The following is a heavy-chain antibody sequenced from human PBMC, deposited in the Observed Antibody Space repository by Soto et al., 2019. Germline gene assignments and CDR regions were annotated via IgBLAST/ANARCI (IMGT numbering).Heavy chain of an antibody. D-gene: IGHD3-3*01. V-gene: IGHV3-21*01. CDR2: ISSSSYI. CDR1: GFTFSSYS. CDR3: ARVPTYYDFWSGFQPNWFDP. J-gene: IGHJ5*02. Sequence: PGGSLRLSCAASGFTFSSYSMNWVRQAPGKGLEWVSSISSSSYIYYADSVKGRFTISRDNAKNSLYLQMNSLRAEDTAVYYCARVPTYYDFWSGFQPNWFDPWGQGTLVTVS.